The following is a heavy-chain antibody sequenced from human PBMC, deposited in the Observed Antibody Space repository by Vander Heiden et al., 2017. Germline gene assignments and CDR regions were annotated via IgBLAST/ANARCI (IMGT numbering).Heavy chain of an antibody. D-gene: IGHD1-20*01. CDR1: GLTFSSTA. V-gene: IGHV3-23*01. CDR2: ISGSGSNT. CDR3: AKDFGDNGFYYGLDV. Sequence: VQLLGSGGGVVQLGGSLRLSCAASGLTFSSTAMNWVRQAPGKGLEWVSVISGSGSNTYYADSVKGRFTISRDNSKNTLYLQMSSLRAEDTAVYYCAKDFGDNGFYYGLDVWGQGTTVTVS. J-gene: IGHJ6*02.